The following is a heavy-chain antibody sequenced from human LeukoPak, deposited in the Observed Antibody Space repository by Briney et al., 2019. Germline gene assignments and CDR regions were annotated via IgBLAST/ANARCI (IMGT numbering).Heavy chain of an antibody. CDR1: GGFISSYY. CDR3: ARGTTNSGFDY. Sequence: SGTLSLTCTVSGGFISSYYWSWIRQPAGKGLEWIGRIYTSRSTNYNPSLKSRVTMSVDTSKNQFSLKLSSVTAADTAVYYCARGTTNSGFDYWGQGTLVTVSS. V-gene: IGHV4-4*07. D-gene: IGHD1-26*01. J-gene: IGHJ4*02. CDR2: IYTSRST.